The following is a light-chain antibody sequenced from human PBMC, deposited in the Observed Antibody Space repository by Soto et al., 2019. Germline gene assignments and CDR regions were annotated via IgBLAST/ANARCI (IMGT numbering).Light chain of an antibody. CDR3: SSYSTTTNLVI. CDR2: EVS. J-gene: IGLJ2*01. CDR1: SSDVGNYHNF. V-gene: IGLV2-14*01. Sequence: SALTQPASVSGSPGQSITISCTGTSSDVGNYHNFVSWYQQHPGKAPTVIIYEVSNRPSGVSVRFSGSKSGNTASLNISGLRAEDEADYYCSSYSTTTNLVIFGGGTQLTGL.